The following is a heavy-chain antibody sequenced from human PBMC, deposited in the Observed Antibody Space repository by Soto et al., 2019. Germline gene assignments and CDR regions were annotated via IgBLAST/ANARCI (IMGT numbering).Heavy chain of an antibody. CDR2: IWYDGSNK. V-gene: IGHV3-33*01. CDR1: GFTFSSYG. J-gene: IGHJ4*02. Sequence: QVQLVESGGGVVQPGRSLRLSCAASGFTFSSYGMHWVRQAPGKGLEWVAVIWYDGSNKYYADSVKGRFTISRDNSKNTLYLQMNSLRAEDTAEYYCARDRSPQYSSGWPYWGQRSLVTVSS. D-gene: IGHD6-19*01. CDR3: ARDRSPQYSSGWPY.